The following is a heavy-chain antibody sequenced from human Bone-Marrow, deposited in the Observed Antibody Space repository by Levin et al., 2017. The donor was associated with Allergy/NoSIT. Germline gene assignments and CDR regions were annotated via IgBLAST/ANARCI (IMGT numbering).Heavy chain of an antibody. CDR1: GFTFSSYA. V-gene: IGHV3-23*01. J-gene: IGHJ4*02. CDR2: ISGSGGST. D-gene: IGHD3-10*01. CDR3: ATDSMVRGVYFDY. Sequence: GESLKISCAASGFTFSSYAMSWVRQAPGKGLEWVSAISGSGGSTYYADSVKGRFTISRDNSKNTLYLQMNSLRAEDTAVYYCATDSMVRGVYFDYWGQGTLVTVSS.